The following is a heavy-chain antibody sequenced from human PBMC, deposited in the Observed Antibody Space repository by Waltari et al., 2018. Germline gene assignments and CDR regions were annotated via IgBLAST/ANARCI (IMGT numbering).Heavy chain of an antibody. J-gene: IGHJ3*02. V-gene: IGHV3-48*01. CDR2: ISSSSSTI. D-gene: IGHD2-2*01. Sequence: EVQLVESGGGLVQPGGSLRLSCAASGFTFSSYSMNWVRQAPGKWLEWVSYISSSSSTIYYADSLKGRFTISRDNAKNSLYLQMNSLRAEDTAVYYCARDVNDIVVVPAATDAFDIWGQGTMVTVSS. CDR1: GFTFSSYS. CDR3: ARDVNDIVVVPAATDAFDI.